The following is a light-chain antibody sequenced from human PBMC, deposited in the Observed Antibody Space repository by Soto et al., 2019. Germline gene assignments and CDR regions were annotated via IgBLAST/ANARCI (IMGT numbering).Light chain of an antibody. CDR2: GAS. CDR1: QSVDSTY. J-gene: IGKJ5*01. Sequence: EIVLTQSPGTLSLSPGERATLSCRASQSVDSTYLAWYQQKPGQPPRLLIYGASSRATGIPARFSGRGSGTGFTPTIIGLEPEDFAVYYCQQYGSSPPFTFGQGTRLEI. CDR3: QQYGSSPPFT. V-gene: IGKV3-20*01.